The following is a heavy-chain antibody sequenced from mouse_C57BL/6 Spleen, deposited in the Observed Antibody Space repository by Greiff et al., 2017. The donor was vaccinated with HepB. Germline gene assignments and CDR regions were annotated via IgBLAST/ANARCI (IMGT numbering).Heavy chain of an antibody. V-gene: IGHV6-3*01. CDR3: SDGTWFAY. J-gene: IGHJ3*01. CDR2: IRLKSDNYAT. CDR1: GFTFSNYW. Sequence: EVKLEESGGGLVQPGGSMKLSCVASGFTFSNYWMNWVRQSPEKGLEWVAQIRLKSDNYATHYAESVKGRFTISRDDSKSSVYLQMNNLRAEYTGIYYCSDGTWFAYWGQGTLVTVSA.